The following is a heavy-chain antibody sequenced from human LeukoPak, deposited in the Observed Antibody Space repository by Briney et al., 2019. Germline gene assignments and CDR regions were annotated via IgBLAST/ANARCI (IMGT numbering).Heavy chain of an antibody. D-gene: IGHD3-22*01. V-gene: IGHV3-23*01. CDR3: AKDANYFDSSGYLIPFDY. J-gene: IGHJ4*02. Sequence: GESLKISCAASGFTFSRFAMSWVRQAPGKDLEWVSSISGSDGTTYYAESVEGRFTISRDNSKNILYLQMNSLRADDTAVYYCAKDANYFDSSGYLIPFDYWGQGTLVTVSS. CDR2: ISGSDGTT. CDR1: GFTFSRFA.